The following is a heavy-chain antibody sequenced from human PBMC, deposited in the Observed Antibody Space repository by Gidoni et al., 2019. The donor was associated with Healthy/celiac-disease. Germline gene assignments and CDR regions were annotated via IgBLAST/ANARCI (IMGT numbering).Heavy chain of an antibody. CDR3: ARGAVAGKGGFDY. Sequence: QVTLKESGPALVKPTQTLTLTCTFSGFSLSTSGMRVSWIRQPPGKALEWLARIDWDDDKFYSTSLKTRLTISKDTSKNQVVLTMTNMDPVDIATYYCARGAVAGKGGFDYWGQGTLVTVSS. D-gene: IGHD6-19*01. CDR2: IDWDDDK. J-gene: IGHJ4*02. CDR1: GFSLSTSGMR. V-gene: IGHV2-70*04.